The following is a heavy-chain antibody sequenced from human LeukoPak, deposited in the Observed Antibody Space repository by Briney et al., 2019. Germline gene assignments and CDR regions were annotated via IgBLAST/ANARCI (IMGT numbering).Heavy chain of an antibody. J-gene: IGHJ6*03. CDR2: MNPNSGST. V-gene: IGHV1-8*01. D-gene: IGHD4-17*01. Sequence: ASVKVSCKASGYTFTSYDINWVRQATGQGLEWMGWMNPNSGSTGYAQKFQGRVTMTRSTSISTAYMELSSLRSEDTAVYYCARLSPGTTTGYYYCYMDVWGKGTTVTVSS. CDR1: GYTFTSYD. CDR3: ARLSPGTTTGYYYCYMDV.